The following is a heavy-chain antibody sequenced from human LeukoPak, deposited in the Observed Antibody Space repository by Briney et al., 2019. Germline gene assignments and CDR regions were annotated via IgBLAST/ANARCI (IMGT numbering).Heavy chain of an antibody. V-gene: IGHV4-59*01. CDR2: MYYTGST. Sequence: SETLSLTCTVSGVSISGYYWSWIRQLPGKGLEWIGYMYYTGSTNYNPSLKSRVAISVDTSKNQFSLNLDSVTSADTAMYYCARARVGTTTIFDYWGQGTLVTVSS. J-gene: IGHJ4*02. CDR1: GVSISGYY. D-gene: IGHD1-26*01. CDR3: ARARVGTTTIFDY.